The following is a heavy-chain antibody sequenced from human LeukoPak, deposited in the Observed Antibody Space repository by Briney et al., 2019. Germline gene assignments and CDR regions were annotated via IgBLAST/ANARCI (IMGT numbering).Heavy chain of an antibody. CDR3: ATDMASGYYGYDAFDI. D-gene: IGHD3-22*01. J-gene: IGHJ3*02. Sequence: GGSLRLSCAASGFTFSSFWMSWLRQAPGKGLKWWANIKQEGSEKYYVDSVKGRFTISRDHAKNSLYLQMISLRAEDTAVYYCATDMASGYYGYDAFDIWGQGTMVTVSS. CDR1: GFTFSSFW. V-gene: IGHV3-7*01. CDR2: IKQEGSEK.